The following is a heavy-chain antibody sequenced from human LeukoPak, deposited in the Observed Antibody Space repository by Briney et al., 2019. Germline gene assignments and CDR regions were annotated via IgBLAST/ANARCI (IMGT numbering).Heavy chain of an antibody. Sequence: KSSQTLSLTYAISGDSVSIDSAAWNWIRQSPSRGLELLGRTYYRSKWYNDYAVSVKSRITINPDTSKNQFSLQLNSVTPEDTAVYFCARGRKWGESGFDYWGQGALVTVSS. D-gene: IGHD2-8*01. J-gene: IGHJ4*02. CDR3: ARGRKWGESGFDY. V-gene: IGHV6-1*01. CDR1: GDSVSIDSAA. CDR2: TYYRSKWYN.